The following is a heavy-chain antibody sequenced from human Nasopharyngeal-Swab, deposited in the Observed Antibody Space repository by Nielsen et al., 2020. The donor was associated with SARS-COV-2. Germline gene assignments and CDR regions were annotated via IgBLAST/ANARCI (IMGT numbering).Heavy chain of an antibody. CDR3: ARGIRPGPRATRGRYFDY. CDR2: IYTSGST. J-gene: IGHJ4*02. V-gene: IGHV4-4*07. Sequence: WIRQPPGKGLEWIGRIYTSGSTNYNPSLKSRVTMSVDTSKNQSSLKLSSVTAADTAVYYCARGIRPGPRATRGRYFDYWGQGTLVTVSS. D-gene: IGHD1-26*01.